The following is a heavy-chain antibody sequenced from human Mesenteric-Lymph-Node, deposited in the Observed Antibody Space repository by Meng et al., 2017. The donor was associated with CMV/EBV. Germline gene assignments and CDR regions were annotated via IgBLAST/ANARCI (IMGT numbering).Heavy chain of an antibody. CDR3: ARVRYRSWFDP. Sequence: SLAASGFTFSRYGMHWLRQAPGKGLEWVSVIYSGGSTYYADSVKGRFTISRDNSKNTLYLQMNSLRAEDTAVYYCARVRYRSWFDPWGQGTLVTVSS. V-gene: IGHV3-NL1*01. CDR2: IYSGGST. J-gene: IGHJ5*02. CDR1: GFTFSRYG. D-gene: IGHD5-18*01.